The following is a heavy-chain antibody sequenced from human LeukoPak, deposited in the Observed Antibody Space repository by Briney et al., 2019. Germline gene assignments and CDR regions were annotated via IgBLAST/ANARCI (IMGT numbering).Heavy chain of an antibody. CDR3: ARGTLEWNWFDP. V-gene: IGHV1-69*13. CDR2: IIPIFGTA. CDR1: GGTFSSYA. Sequence: SVTVSCKASGGTFSSYAISWVRQAPGQGLEWMGGIIPIFGTANYAQKFQGRVTITADESTSTAYMELSSLRSEDTAVYYCARGTLEWNWFDPWGQGTLVTVSS. D-gene: IGHD3-3*01. J-gene: IGHJ5*02.